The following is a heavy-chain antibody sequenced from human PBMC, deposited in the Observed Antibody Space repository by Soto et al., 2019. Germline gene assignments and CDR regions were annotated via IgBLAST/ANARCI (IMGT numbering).Heavy chain of an antibody. D-gene: IGHD6-19*01. CDR3: VKDGGALAGAYYDMDV. J-gene: IGHJ6*02. CDR1: RFTFNNYG. CDR2: ISYDGSNT. V-gene: IGHV3-30*18. Sequence: GGSLRLSCAASRFTFNNYGMHWVRQAPGKGLEWVAVISYDGSNTYYADSVKGRFTISRDNSKNTLYLQLNSLRAEDTAVYYCVKDGGALAGAYYDMDVWGQGTTVTVS.